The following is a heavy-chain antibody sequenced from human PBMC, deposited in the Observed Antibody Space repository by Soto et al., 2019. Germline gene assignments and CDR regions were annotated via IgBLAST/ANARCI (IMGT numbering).Heavy chain of an antibody. V-gene: IGHV3-23*01. D-gene: IGHD2-2*01. J-gene: IGHJ3*02. CDR3: TKKELGYLATYCSTRDCHYAFDI. Sequence: EVQLLESGGGLVQPGGSLRLSCAASGFTFGNYAMIWVRQAPGKGLEWVSTISGGGDGTYYEDSLTGRFTISRENSRNTVHLQLNSQRDEDTDVYYCTKKELGYLATYCSTRDCHYAFDIWGQGTMVTVSS. CDR2: ISGGGDGT. CDR1: GFTFGNYA.